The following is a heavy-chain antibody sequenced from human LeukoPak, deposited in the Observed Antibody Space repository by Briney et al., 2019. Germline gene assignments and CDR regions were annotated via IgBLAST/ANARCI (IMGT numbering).Heavy chain of an antibody. Sequence: SETLSLTCAVYGGSFSGYYWSWIRQPPGKGLEWIGEINHSGSTNYNPSLKSRVTISVDTSKNQFSLKLSSVTAADTAVYYCARVRQLPTYYYYYYGMDVWGQGTTVTVSS. D-gene: IGHD2-2*01. CDR1: GGSFSGYY. J-gene: IGHJ6*02. CDR3: ARVRQLPTYYYYYYGMDV. CDR2: INHSGST. V-gene: IGHV4-34*01.